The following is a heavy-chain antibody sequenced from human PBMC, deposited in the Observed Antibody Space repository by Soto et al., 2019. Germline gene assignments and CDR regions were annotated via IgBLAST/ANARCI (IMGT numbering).Heavy chain of an antibody. V-gene: IGHV1-8*01. CDR3: ARSVEWLASFDY. CDR1: GYTFTSYD. J-gene: IGHJ4*02. D-gene: IGHD6-19*01. CDR2: MNPNSGNT. Sequence: QVQLVQPGAEVKKPGASVKVSCKASGYTFTSYDINWVRQATGQGLEWMGWMNPNSGNTGYAHKFQGRVTMTRNTSISTAYMELSSLRSDDTAVYYCARSVEWLASFDYWGQGTLVTVSS.